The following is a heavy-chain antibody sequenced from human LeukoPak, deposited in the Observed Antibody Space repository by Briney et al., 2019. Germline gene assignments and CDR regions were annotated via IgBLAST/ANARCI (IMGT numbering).Heavy chain of an antibody. D-gene: IGHD6-19*01. CDR3: ARPDSSGWYGDY. Sequence: SETLSLTCTVSGGSISSSSYYWGWIRQPPGKGLEWIGSIYYSGSTYYNPSLKSRDTISVDTSKNQFSLKLSSVTAADTAVYYCARPDSSGWYGDYWGQGALVTVSS. J-gene: IGHJ4*02. CDR1: GGSISSSSYY. V-gene: IGHV4-39*01. CDR2: IYYSGST.